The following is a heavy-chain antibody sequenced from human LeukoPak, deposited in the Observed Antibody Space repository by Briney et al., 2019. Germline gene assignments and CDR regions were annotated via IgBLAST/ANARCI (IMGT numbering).Heavy chain of an antibody. D-gene: IGHD5-18*01. CDR1: GYSFTDNY. CDR2: INPNSGGT. V-gene: IGHV1-2*02. CDR3: ARDGKDWIQLWFLFAFDI. Sequence: ASVTVSYKASGYSFTDNYIHWVRQAPGQGLEWMGWINPNSGGTNYPQKFQGRVTITSDTAISTAPTELNRLRSDDTAVYYCARDGKDWIQLWFLFAFDIWGQGTMVTVSS. J-gene: IGHJ3*02.